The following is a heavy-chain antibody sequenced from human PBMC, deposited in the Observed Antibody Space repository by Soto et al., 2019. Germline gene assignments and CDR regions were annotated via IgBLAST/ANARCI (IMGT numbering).Heavy chain of an antibody. CDR3: ARVGGVAARTFSY. V-gene: IGHV4-59*07. Sequence: SDTLSLTCTVSGGSISSDYWSWVRQPPGKGLEWIGYIYYTGSTNYNPSLESRVTIALDPSKNKFSLKLRSLTTADTAVYFCARVGGVAARTFSYWGQGALVTVS. J-gene: IGHJ4*02. D-gene: IGHD6-6*01. CDR1: GGSISSDY. CDR2: IYYTGST.